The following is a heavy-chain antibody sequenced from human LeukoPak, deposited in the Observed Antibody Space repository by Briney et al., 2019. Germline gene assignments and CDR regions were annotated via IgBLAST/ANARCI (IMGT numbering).Heavy chain of an antibody. D-gene: IGHD5-18*01. CDR2: IKKDGSEK. J-gene: IGHJ4*02. CDR3: ARHLSGVTGYTYGRGIDY. CDR1: GFTFSSYW. Sequence: GGSLRLSCAASGFTFSSYWMSWVRQAPGKGLEWVANIKKDGSEKYYVDSVKGRFTISRDNAKTSLYLQMNSLRVEDTAVYYCARHLSGVTGYTYGRGIDYWGQGTLVTVSS. V-gene: IGHV3-7*01.